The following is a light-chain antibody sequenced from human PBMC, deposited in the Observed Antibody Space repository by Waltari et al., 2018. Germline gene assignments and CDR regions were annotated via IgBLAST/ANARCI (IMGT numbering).Light chain of an antibody. V-gene: IGLV3-21*02. J-gene: IGLJ2*01. CDR2: DDG. CDR1: NIGSES. CDR3: QVWDSSSDHLVV. Sequence: SYVLTPPPSVSVAPGQSARITCGGNNIGSESVHWYQQKPGQAPVLVVYDDGYRPSGIPERFSGSNSGNSATLTINRVEAGDEADYYCQVWDSSSDHLVVFGGGTKLTVL.